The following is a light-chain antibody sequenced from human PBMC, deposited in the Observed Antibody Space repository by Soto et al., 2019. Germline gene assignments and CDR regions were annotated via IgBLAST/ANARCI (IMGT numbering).Light chain of an antibody. Sequence: SVLTQPASVSGSPGQSITISCTGTSSDVGCYNYVSWYQQHPGKAPKLMIYEVSNRPSGVSNRFSGSKSGNTASLTISGLQAEDEADYYCSSYTSSSTLVFGTGTKVTVL. CDR3: SSYTSSSTLV. CDR1: SSDVGCYNY. J-gene: IGLJ1*01. V-gene: IGLV2-14*01. CDR2: EVS.